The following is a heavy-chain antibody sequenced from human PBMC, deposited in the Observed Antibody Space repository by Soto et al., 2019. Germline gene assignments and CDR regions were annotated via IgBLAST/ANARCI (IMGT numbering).Heavy chain of an antibody. CDR2: IYYSGST. J-gene: IGHJ6*02. Sequence: TSETLSLTCTVSGGSISSGGYYWSWIRQHPGKGLEWIGYIYYSGSTYYNPSLKSRVTISVDTSKNQFSLKLSSVTAADTAVYYCASVRSVAAARGDYYYYGMDVWGQGTTVTVSS. D-gene: IGHD2-15*01. CDR1: GGSISSGGYY. V-gene: IGHV4-31*03. CDR3: ASVRSVAAARGDYYYYGMDV.